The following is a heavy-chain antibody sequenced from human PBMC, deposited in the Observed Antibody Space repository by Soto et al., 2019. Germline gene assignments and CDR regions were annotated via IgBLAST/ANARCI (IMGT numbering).Heavy chain of an antibody. CDR2: INHSVST. Sequence: QVQLQQWGAGLLKPSETLSLTCAVDGGSFSGYYWSWIRQPTGKGLEWIGEINHSVSTNYNPSLKSRVTIAVDPSKNQFSLKLSSVTSADTAVYYCAREVSPLWFGALSDAFDIWGQGTMVTVSS. CDR1: GGSFSGYY. J-gene: IGHJ3*02. V-gene: IGHV4-34*01. CDR3: AREVSPLWFGALSDAFDI. D-gene: IGHD3-10*01.